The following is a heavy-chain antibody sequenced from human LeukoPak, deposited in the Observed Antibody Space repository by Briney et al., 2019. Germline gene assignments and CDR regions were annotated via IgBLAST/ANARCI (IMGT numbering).Heavy chain of an antibody. CDR2: IIPIFGTA. V-gene: IGHV1-69*13. CDR1: GGTFSSYA. CDR3: ARDFVKAPEAVAGLAAYYYYMDV. D-gene: IGHD6-19*01. Sequence: SVKVSCKASGGTFSSYAISWVRQAPGQGPEWMGGIIPIFGTANYAQKFQGRVTITADESTSTAYMELSSLRSEDTAVYYCARDFVKAPEAVAGLAAYYYYMDVWGKGTTVTVSS. J-gene: IGHJ6*03.